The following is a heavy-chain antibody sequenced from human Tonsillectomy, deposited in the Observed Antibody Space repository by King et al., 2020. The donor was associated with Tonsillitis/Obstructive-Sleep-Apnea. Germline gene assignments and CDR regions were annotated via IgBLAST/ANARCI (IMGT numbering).Heavy chain of an antibody. CDR2: IYYSGST. J-gene: IGHJ3*01. Sequence: QLQESGPGLAKPSQTLSLTCTVSGGSISSGGSYWHWIRQHPGKGLEWIGYIYYSGSTYYNPSLRSRVSISVDTSRNYQFSLNLSSVTAADTAVYYCAMSENDETFDVWGQGTKVTVSS. D-gene: IGHD1-1*01. V-gene: IGHV4-31*03. CDR1: GGSISSGGSY. CDR3: AMSENDETFDV.